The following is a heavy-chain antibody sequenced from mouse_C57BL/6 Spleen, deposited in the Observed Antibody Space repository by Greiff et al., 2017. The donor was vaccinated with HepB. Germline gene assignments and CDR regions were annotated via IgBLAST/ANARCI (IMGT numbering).Heavy chain of an antibody. J-gene: IGHJ3*01. Sequence: VQLQQSGAELVRPGSSVKLSCKASGYTFTSYWMHWVKQRPIQGLEWIGNIDPSDSETHYNQKFKDKATLTVDKSSSTAYMQLSSLTSEDSAVYYGARAGGGVFAYWGQGNLVTVSA. V-gene: IGHV1-52*01. CDR3: ARAGGGVFAY. CDR2: IDPSDSET. CDR1: GYTFTSYW.